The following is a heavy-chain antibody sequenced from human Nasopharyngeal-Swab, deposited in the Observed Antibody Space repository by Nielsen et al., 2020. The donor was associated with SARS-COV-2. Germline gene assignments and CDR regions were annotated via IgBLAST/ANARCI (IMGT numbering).Heavy chain of an antibody. Sequence: GESLKISCATSEFTFSNYGMNWVRQAPGKGLEWVSSINSFSTYIYYADSVKGRFTISRDNAKNSLYLQMNSLRAEDTAVYYCARRRGYNYYYYGMDVWGQGTTVTVSS. CDR1: EFTFSNYG. J-gene: IGHJ6*02. CDR2: INSFSTYI. CDR3: ARRRGYNYYYYGMDV. V-gene: IGHV3-21*01. D-gene: IGHD5-12*01.